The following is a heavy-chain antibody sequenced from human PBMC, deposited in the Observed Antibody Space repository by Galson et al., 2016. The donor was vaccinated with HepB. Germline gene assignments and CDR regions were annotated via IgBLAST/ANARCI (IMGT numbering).Heavy chain of an antibody. J-gene: IGHJ6*02. CDR1: GDSISSGPYH. D-gene: IGHD3-9*01. CDR3: AGRRLRYFDAYYYYGMDV. V-gene: IGHV4-39*07. CDR2: VDHTGTT. Sequence: SETLSLTCIVSGDSISSGPYHWCWIRQPPGKGLEWIGGVDHTGTTKYSPSLKSRVSMSVDTSEKQFSLKLTSVTAADTAVYFCAGRRLRYFDAYYYYGMDVWGQGTLITVSS.